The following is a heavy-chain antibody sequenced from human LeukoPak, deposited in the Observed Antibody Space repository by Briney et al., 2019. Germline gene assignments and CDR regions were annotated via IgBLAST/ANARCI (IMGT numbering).Heavy chain of an antibody. Sequence: PGGSLRLSCAASGFTLSSYAMSWVRQAPGKGLEWVSYISSSSSTIYYADSVKGRFTISRDNAENSLYLQMNSLGAEDTAVYYCARDDHYNYYYMDVWGKGTTVTVSS. CDR3: ARDDHYNYYYMDV. CDR1: GFTLSSYA. J-gene: IGHJ6*03. V-gene: IGHV3-48*01. CDR2: ISSSSSTI.